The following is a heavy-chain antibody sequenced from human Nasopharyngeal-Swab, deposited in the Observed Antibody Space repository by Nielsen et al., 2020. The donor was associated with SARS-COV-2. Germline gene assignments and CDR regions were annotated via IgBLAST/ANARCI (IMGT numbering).Heavy chain of an antibody. J-gene: IGHJ5*02. CDR3: ASWNYYDSSGYLS. CDR2: INHSGTT. V-gene: IGHV4-34*01. CDR1: GGSFSGHY. D-gene: IGHD3-22*01. Sequence: SETLSLTCAVSGGSFSGHYWTWIRQPPGKGLEWIGEINHSGTTSYNPSLKSRVTISVDTSKNQFSLKLSSVTAADTALYYRASWNYYDSSGYLSWGQGTLVTVSS.